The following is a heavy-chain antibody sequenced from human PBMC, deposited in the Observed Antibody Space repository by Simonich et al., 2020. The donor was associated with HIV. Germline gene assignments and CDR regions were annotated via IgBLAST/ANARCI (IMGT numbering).Heavy chain of an antibody. D-gene: IGHD1-20*01. Sequence: QVQLQESGPGLVKPSGTLSLTCAVSGGPISSSNWWSWVRQPPGKGLEWIGEIYHSGSTKYNPSLKSRVSISVDKSKNEFSLKLSSVTAADTAVYFCARLFNWNDGSTFDIWGQGTMVTVSS. CDR1: GGPISSSNW. V-gene: IGHV4-4*02. CDR2: IYHSGST. CDR3: ARLFNWNDGSTFDI. J-gene: IGHJ3*02.